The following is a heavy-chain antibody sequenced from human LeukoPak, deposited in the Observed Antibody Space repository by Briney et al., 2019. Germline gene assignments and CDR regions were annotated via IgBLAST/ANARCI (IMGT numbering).Heavy chain of an antibody. D-gene: IGHD1-26*01. CDR3: AKDFKPDGKWDIDY. CDR2: ILSTGRAT. CDR1: GFTFSGFT. Sequence: GGSLRLSCAASGFTFSGFTMSWVRQAPGERLEWVSGILSTGRATYYASPEKRLFTIYRDNSKNTLSLQMNSLRVEDTAVYYSAKDFKPDGKWDIDYWGQGILVTVSS. J-gene: IGHJ4*02. V-gene: IGHV3-23*01.